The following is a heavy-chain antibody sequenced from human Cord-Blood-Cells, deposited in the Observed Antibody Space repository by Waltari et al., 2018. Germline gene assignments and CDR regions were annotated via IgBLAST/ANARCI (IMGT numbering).Heavy chain of an antibody. CDR2: ISYDGSNK. CDR3: AKDQGWGSLPFDY. V-gene: IGHV3-30*18. CDR1: GFTFSSYG. Sequence: QVQLVETGGGVVQSGRSLRLSCAASGFTFSSYGMHWDRQAPGKGLEWVAVISYDGSNKYYADSVKGRFTISRDNSKNTLYLQMNSLRAEDTAVYYCAKDQGWGSLPFDYWGQGTLVTVSS. D-gene: IGHD7-27*01. J-gene: IGHJ4*02.